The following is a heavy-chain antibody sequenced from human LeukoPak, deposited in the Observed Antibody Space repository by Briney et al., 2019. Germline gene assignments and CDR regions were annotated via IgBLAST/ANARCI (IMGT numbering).Heavy chain of an antibody. CDR3: ARDQRLYSGYDFWFDP. V-gene: IGHV4-39*07. J-gene: IGHJ5*02. CDR2: IHYSGTT. D-gene: IGHD5-12*01. CDR1: GDSITSRSYY. Sequence: SETLSLTCTVSGDSITSRSYYWGWSRQAPGKGLEWIAGIHYSGTTYYKPSLKSRVTISVDTSKNQFSLRLSSVTAADTAVYYCARDQRLYSGYDFWFDPWGQGTLVKVSS.